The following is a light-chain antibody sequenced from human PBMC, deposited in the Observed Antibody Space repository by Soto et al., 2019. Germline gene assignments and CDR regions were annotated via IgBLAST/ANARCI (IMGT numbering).Light chain of an antibody. CDR1: QTIRSNY. V-gene: IGKV3-20*01. J-gene: IGKJ1*01. CDR3: QQYGSSPWT. Sequence: ETVLTQSPGTVSLSPGERATLSCRASQTIRSNYLAWYRQTPGQAPRLLIYCASNRATGIADRFSGSGSGTYFNLIISRLEPEDFALYYCQQYGSSPWTFGQGTKVEIK. CDR2: CAS.